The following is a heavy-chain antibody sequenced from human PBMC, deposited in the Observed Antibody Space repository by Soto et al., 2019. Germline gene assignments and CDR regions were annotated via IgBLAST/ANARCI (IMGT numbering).Heavy chain of an antibody. CDR3: AKDMVYYDSSRIFDY. J-gene: IGHJ4*02. V-gene: IGHV3-30*18. CDR1: GFTFSSYG. CDR2: ISYDGSNK. D-gene: IGHD3-22*01. Sequence: PGGSLRLSCAASGFTFSSYGMHWVRQAPGKGLEWVAVISYDGSNKYYADSVKGRFTISRDNSKNTLYLQMNSLRAEDTAVYYCAKDMVYYDSSRIFDYWGQGTLVTVSS.